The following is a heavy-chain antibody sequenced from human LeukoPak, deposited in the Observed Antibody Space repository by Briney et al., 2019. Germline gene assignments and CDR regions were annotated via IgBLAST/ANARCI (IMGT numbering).Heavy chain of an antibody. J-gene: IGHJ4*02. CDR2: IYYSGST. CDR3: ARGSDFGSGSWMFYFDY. D-gene: IGHD3-10*01. Sequence: SETLSLTCTVSGGSISSSSYYWGWIRQPPGKGLEWIGSIYYSGSTYYNPSLKSRVTISVDTSKNQFSLKLSPVTAADTAVYYCARGSDFGSGSWMFYFDYWGQGTLVIVSS. CDR1: GGSISSSSYY. V-gene: IGHV4-39*07.